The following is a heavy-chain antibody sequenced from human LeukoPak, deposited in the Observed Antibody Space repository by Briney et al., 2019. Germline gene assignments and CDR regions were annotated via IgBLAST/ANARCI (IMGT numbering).Heavy chain of an antibody. CDR1: GFTFSSYA. Sequence: PGRSLRLSCAASGFTFSSYAMHWVRQTPGKGLEWVAIISYDGSNKYSADSVKGRFTISRDNSKNTLYLQMSSLRVEDTAVYYCARDGDNSGYYWSVEAPGWFDPWGQGTLVTVSS. V-gene: IGHV3-30-3*01. CDR3: ARDGDNSGYYWSVEAPGWFDP. J-gene: IGHJ5*02. CDR2: ISYDGSNK. D-gene: IGHD3-22*01.